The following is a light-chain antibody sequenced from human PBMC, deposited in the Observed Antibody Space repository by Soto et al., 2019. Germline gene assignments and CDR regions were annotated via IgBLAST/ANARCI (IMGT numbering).Light chain of an antibody. CDR3: QQYKSYPWT. CDR2: DAS. CDR1: QDINSW. V-gene: IGKV1-5*01. J-gene: IGKJ1*01. Sequence: DIQMTQSPYTLSASVRDRVTITCRASQDINSWFAWYQQKPGKAPKLLIFDASSLERGVPSRFSGRGSGTEFILTISSLQPDDLATYYCQQYKSYPWTFGQGTKVELK.